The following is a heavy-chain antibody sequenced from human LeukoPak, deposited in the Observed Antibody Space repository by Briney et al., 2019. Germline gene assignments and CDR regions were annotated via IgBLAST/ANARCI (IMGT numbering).Heavy chain of an antibody. CDR2: IYYSGST. CDR1: GGSISSISYF. CDR3: TRLQLIQTTVLTPVEYYYYGMDV. V-gene: IGHV4-39*01. D-gene: IGHD4-23*01. Sequence: SETLSLTCTVSGGSISSISYFWGWIRQPPGKGLEWIGSIYYSGSTYYNPSLESRVTISADTSKNQFSLKLTSVTAADTAVYYCTRLQLIQTTVLTPVEYYYYGMDVWGQGTTVTVSS. J-gene: IGHJ6*02.